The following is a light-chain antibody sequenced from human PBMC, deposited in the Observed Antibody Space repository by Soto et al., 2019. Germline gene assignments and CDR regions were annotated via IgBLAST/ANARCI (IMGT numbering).Light chain of an antibody. CDR2: KAS. Sequence: DIQMTQSPSTLSASVGDRVTITCRSSQSISSWLAWYQQKPGKAPKLLIYKASSLESGVPSRFSGSGAGTEFTLTISSLQPDDFATYYCQQYNSYPYTFGQGTKLEIK. J-gene: IGKJ2*01. V-gene: IGKV1-5*03. CDR3: QQYNSYPYT. CDR1: QSISSW.